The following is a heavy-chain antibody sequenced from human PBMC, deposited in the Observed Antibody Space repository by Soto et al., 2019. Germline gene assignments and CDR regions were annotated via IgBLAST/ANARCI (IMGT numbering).Heavy chain of an antibody. CDR2: IKQDGSEK. CDR1: GFTFSNFW. CDR3: ATNTVTKVDDY. V-gene: IGHV3-7*03. D-gene: IGHD4-17*01. Sequence: PGGSLRLSCAASGFTFSNFWMSWVHQAPGKGLEWVANIKQDGSEKNYVDSVKGRFIISRDNAKSSLSLQMNSLRAEDTAVYYCATNTVTKVDDYWGQGTLVTVSS. J-gene: IGHJ4*02.